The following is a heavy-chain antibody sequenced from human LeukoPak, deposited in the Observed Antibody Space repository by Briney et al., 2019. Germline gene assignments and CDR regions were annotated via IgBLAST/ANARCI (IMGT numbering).Heavy chain of an antibody. CDR1: GFTFSSYS. V-gene: IGHV3-21*01. J-gene: IGHJ3*02. D-gene: IGHD4-23*01. CDR3: ARAGTTVDAFDI. Sequence: GGSLRLSCAASGFTFSSYSMNWVRQAPGKGLEWVSSISSSSGYIYYADSVKGRFTISRDNAKNLVYLLMNSLRAEDTAVYYCARAGTTVDAFDIWGQGTMVTVSS. CDR2: ISSSSGYI.